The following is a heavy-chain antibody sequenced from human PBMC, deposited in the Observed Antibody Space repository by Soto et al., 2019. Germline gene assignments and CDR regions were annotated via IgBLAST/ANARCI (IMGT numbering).Heavy chain of an antibody. D-gene: IGHD2-8*01. J-gene: IGHJ2*01. CDR2: LFASGST. V-gene: IGHV4-30-4*01. Sequence: QVQLQESGPGLVKPSETLSLTCTVSGGSISGGVHSWSWIRQPPGKGLGWIGHLFASGSTYYNPSLKSRLTISVDTSKNQFSLRLSSVTAADTAVYYCAREIMPLTNDWYFDLWGRGTLVTVSS. CDR3: AREIMPLTNDWYFDL. CDR1: GGSISGGVHS.